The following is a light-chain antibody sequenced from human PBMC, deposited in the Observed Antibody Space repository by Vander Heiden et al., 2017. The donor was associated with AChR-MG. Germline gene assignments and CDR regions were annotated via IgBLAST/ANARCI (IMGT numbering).Light chain of an antibody. CDR3: QQYNNWPPYT. CDR1: QSVSSN. Sequence: EIVMTQSPATLSVSPGERATLSCRASQSVSSNLDWYQQKPGQAPRLLIYGASTRATGIPARFSGSGSGTEFTLTISSLQSEDFAVYYCQQYNNWPPYTFGQRTKLEIK. CDR2: GAS. J-gene: IGKJ2*01. V-gene: IGKV3-15*01.